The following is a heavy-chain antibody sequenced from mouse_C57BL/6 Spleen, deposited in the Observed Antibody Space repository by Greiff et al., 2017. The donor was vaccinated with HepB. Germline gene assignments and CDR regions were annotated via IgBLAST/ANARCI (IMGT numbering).Heavy chain of an antibody. CDR1: GYSITSGYY. V-gene: IGHV3-6*01. Sequence: DVKLQESGPGLVKPSQSLSLTCSVTGYSITSGYYWNWIRQFPGNKLEWMGYISYDGSNNYNPSLKNRISITRDTSKNQFFLKLNSVTTEDTATYYCARAPLYYGSSGFDYWGQGTTLTVSS. CDR3: ARAPLYYGSSGFDY. J-gene: IGHJ2*01. CDR2: ISYDGSN. D-gene: IGHD1-1*01.